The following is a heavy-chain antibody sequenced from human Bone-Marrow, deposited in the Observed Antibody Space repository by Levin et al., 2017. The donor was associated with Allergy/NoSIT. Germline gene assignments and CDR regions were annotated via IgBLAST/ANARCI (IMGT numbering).Heavy chain of an antibody. Sequence: LSLTCAASGFIVSSNYMTWVRPAPGKGLEWVAIIYSGGSTYYADSVKGRFSISRDNSKNTLYLQINSLRAEDTALYYCVRFTIAIDAFDMWGQGTMVIVSS. D-gene: IGHD3-3*01. CDR1: GFIVSSNY. J-gene: IGHJ3*02. CDR3: VRFTIAIDAFDM. CDR2: IYSGGST. V-gene: IGHV3-53*01.